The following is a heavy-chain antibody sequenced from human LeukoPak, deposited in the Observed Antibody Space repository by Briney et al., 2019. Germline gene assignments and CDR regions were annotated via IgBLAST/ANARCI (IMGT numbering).Heavy chain of an antibody. D-gene: IGHD5-12*01. J-gene: IGHJ4*02. CDR1: GYTFSSYG. V-gene: IGHV1-18*01. CDR3: ARDLRLRLMAVGY. Sequence: ASVKVSCKAFGYTFSSYGISWVRQAPGQGLEWMGWISAYSGNTNYAQKLQGRVTMTADTSTNTAYMELRSLRSDDTAVYYCARDLRLRLMAVGYWGQGTLVTVSS. CDR2: ISAYSGNT.